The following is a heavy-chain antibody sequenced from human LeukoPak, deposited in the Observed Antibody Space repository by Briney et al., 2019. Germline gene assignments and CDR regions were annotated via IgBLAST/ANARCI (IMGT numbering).Heavy chain of an antibody. Sequence: GGSLRLSCAASGFTFSSYATSWVRQAPGKGLEWVSAISGSGGSTYYADSVKGRFTISRDNSKNTLYLQMNSLRAEDTAVYYCAKDPAAGVLYYYYGMDVWGQGTTVTVSS. CDR2: ISGSGGST. CDR1: GFTFSSYA. CDR3: AKDPAAGVLYYYYGMDV. J-gene: IGHJ6*02. V-gene: IGHV3-23*01. D-gene: IGHD6-13*01.